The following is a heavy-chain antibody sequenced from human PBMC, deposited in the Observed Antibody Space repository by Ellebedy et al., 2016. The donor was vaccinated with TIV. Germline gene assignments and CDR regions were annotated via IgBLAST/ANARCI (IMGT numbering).Heavy chain of an antibody. J-gene: IGHJ6*02. CDR1: GYTLTELS. D-gene: IGHD1-26*01. V-gene: IGHV1-24*01. CDR2: FDPENGET. CDR3: ATGLGATTEGYYYYYGMDV. Sequence: ASVKVSCKVSGYTLTELSMHWVRQAPGKGLEWMGGFDPENGETIYAQKFQGRVTMTEDTSTDTAYMELSSLRSEDTAVYYCATGLGATTEGYYYYYGMDVWGQGTTVTFSS.